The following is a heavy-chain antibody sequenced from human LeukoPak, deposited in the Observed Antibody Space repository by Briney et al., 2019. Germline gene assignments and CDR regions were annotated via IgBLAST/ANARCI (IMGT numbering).Heavy chain of an antibody. CDR2: IKQDGSEK. CDR1: GFTFSSYW. CDR3: ARDPLRDIVVVPAAISVKMNRFDP. Sequence: GGSLRLSCAASGFTFSSYWMSWVRQAPGKGLEWVANIKQDGSEKYYVDSVKGRFTISRDNAKNSLYLQMNSLRAEDTAVYYCARDPLRDIVVVPAAISVKMNRFDPWGQGTLVTVSS. D-gene: IGHD2-2*01. J-gene: IGHJ5*02. V-gene: IGHV3-7*01.